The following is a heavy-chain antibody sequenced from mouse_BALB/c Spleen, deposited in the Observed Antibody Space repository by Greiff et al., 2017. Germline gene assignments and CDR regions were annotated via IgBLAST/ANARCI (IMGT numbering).Heavy chain of an antibody. CDR1: GFTFSSYA. Sequence: EVQVVESGGGLVKPGGSLKLSYAASGFTFSSYAMSWVRQTPEKRLEWVAFISSGDSTYYSDSVKGRFTIASDNARNILYLHMSSLRSEDTAMYFCARDYDGCFDVWGAGTTVTVSS. CDR3: ARDYDGCFDV. CDR2: ISSGDST. D-gene: IGHD2-3*01. V-gene: IGHV5-6-5*01. J-gene: IGHJ1*01.